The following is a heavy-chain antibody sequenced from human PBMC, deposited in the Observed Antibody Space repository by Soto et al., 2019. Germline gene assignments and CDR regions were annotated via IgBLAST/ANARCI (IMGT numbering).Heavy chain of an antibody. CDR2: INTDGSGT. CDR3: ARDSYDSSGYYYGFDY. J-gene: IGHJ4*02. V-gene: IGHV3-74*01. Sequence: GGSLRLSCAASGFTFRNYWMHWVRQAPGKGLVWVSRINTDGSGTNYADSVKGRFTMSRDNAKNTLYLQMNSLRAEDTAVYYCARDSYDSSGYYYGFDYWGQGALVTVSS. CDR1: GFTFRNYW. D-gene: IGHD3-22*01.